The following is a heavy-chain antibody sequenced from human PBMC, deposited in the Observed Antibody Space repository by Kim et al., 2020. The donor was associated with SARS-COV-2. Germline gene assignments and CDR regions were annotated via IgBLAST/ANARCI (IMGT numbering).Heavy chain of an antibody. D-gene: IGHD3-22*01. Sequence: SETLSLTCSVSGGSITTGDHYWSWIRQSPGEGLQWIGYVYHTGRGFNNPSLESRLLISVDTSKNQFSLRLTSVTAADTAVYYFGRSPPRASLSSSGYY. CDR3: GRSPPRASLSSSGYY. J-gene: IGHJ6*01. CDR2: VYHTGRG. CDR1: GGSITTGDHY. V-gene: IGHV4-30-4*01.